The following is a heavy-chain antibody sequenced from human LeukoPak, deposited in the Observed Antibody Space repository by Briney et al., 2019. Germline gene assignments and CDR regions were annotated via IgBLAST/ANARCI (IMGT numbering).Heavy chain of an antibody. D-gene: IGHD3-16*02. CDR3: ARLYVWGSYRYFDY. J-gene: IGHJ4*02. Sequence: PGGSLRLSCGASGITFSSYSMNWVRQAPGKGLEWVSYISSSGSTKYYADSVKGRFTISRDNSKNTLYLQMNSLRAEDTAVYYCARLYVWGSYRYFDYWGQGTLVTVSS. CDR2: ISSSGSTK. V-gene: IGHV3-48*01. CDR1: GITFSSYS.